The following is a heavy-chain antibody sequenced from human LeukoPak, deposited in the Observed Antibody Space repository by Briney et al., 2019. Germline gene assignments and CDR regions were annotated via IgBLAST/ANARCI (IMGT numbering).Heavy chain of an antibody. V-gene: IGHV3-7*01. CDR3: ARDRVGWFGELSP. J-gene: IGHJ5*02. CDR2: IKQDGSEK. CDR1: GFTFSSYS. Sequence: GGSLRLSCAASGFTFSSYSMNWVRQAPGKGLEWVANIKQDGSEKYYVDSVKGRFTISRDNAKNSLYLQMNSLRAEDTAVYYCARDRVGWFGELSPWGQGTLVTVSS. D-gene: IGHD3-10*01.